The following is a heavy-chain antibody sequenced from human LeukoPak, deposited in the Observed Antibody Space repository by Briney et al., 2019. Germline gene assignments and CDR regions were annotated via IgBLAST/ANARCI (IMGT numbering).Heavy chain of an antibody. CDR1: GFTFSSYA. Sequence: GRSLRLSCAASGFTFSSYAMPWVRQAPGKGLEWVAVISYDGSNKYYADSVKGRFTISRDNSKNTLYLQMNSLRAEDTAVYYCARDSDRCDSSGYYDYWGQGTLVTVSS. CDR3: ARDSDRCDSSGYYDY. CDR2: ISYDGSNK. D-gene: IGHD3-22*01. V-gene: IGHV3-30-3*01. J-gene: IGHJ4*02.